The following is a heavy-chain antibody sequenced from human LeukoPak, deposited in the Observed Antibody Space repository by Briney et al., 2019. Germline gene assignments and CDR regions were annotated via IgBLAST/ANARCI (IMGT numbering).Heavy chain of an antibody. CDR1: GFTVSSYA. J-gene: IGHJ6*02. V-gene: IGHV3-64D*09. D-gene: IGHD2-15*01. CDR3: VRGYSFGPYGMDV. CDR2: ISDSGGST. Sequence: GGSLRLSCAASGFTVSSYAMHWVRQAPGKGLEYVSAISDSGGSTYYADSVKGRFTISRDNSKNTLYLQVSSLRAEDTAVYFCVRGYSFGPYGMDVWGQGTTVTVSS.